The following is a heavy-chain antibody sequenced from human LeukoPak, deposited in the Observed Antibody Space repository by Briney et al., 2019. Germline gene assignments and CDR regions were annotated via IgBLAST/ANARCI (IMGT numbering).Heavy chain of an antibody. V-gene: IGHV3-48*04. J-gene: IGHJ4*02. CDR3: ARGVRIAVAGYIDY. Sequence: PGGSLRLSCAASGFTFSSYAMNWVRQAPGKGLEWVSYISSSGSTIYYADSVKGRFTISRDNAKNSLYLQMNSLRAGDTAVYYCARGVRIAVAGYIDYWGQGTLVTVSS. CDR2: ISSSGSTI. CDR1: GFTFSSYA. D-gene: IGHD6-19*01.